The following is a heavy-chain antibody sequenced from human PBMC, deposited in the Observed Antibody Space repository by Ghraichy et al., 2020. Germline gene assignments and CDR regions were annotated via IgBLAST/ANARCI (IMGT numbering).Heavy chain of an antibody. CDR1: GYTFTSYG. J-gene: IGHJ6*02. V-gene: IGHV1-18*04. D-gene: IGHD4-17*01. CDR2: ISAYNGNT. CDR3: ARGTRYGDYYGMDV. Sequence: ASEKVSCKASGYTFTSYGINWVRQAPGQGLEWMGWISAYNGNTNYAQKLQGRVTMTTDTSTSTAYMELRSLRSDDTAVYYCARGTRYGDYYGMDVWGQGTTVTVSS.